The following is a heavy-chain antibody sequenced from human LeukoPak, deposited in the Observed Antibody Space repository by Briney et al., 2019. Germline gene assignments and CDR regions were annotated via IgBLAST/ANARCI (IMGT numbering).Heavy chain of an antibody. D-gene: IGHD6-19*01. V-gene: IGHV4-4*09. J-gene: IGHJ5*02. CDR1: GDSISTYY. CDR3: AKTGRPNNSGWYRWFDP. Sequence: PSDTLSLTCTVSGDSISTYYWSWIRQPPGKGLEWIGCICNSGGTNYNPSLKSRVTISVDTSKNQFSLNLSPVTAADTAVYYCAKTGRPNNSGWYRWFDPWGQGTLVTVSS. CDR2: ICNSGGT.